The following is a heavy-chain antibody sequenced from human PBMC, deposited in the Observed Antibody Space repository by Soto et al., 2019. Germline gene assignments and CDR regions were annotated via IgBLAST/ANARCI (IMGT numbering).Heavy chain of an antibody. Sequence: SVKVSCKASGYTFTSYYMHWVRQAPGQGLEWMGIINPSGGSTSYAQKFQGRVTMTRDTSTSTVYMELSSLRSEDTAVYYCARSSALKYSSAYCSGWQPSRFSTCGGQGILLT. CDR1: GYTFTSYY. D-gene: IGHD6-19*01. J-gene: IGHJ1*01. CDR2: INPSGGST. V-gene: IGHV1-46*01. CDR3: ARSSALKYSSAYCSGWQPSRFSTC.